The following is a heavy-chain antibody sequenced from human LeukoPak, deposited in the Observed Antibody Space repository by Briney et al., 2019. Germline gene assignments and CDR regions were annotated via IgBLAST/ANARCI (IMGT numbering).Heavy chain of an antibody. D-gene: IGHD3-3*01. CDR1: GYTFTSYY. CDR3: ARVIGSGDFWVFFDY. J-gene: IGHJ4*02. CDR2: INPSGGST. V-gene: IGHV1-46*01. Sequence: ASVKVSCKASGYTFTSYYMHWVRQAPGQGLEWMGIINPSGGSTSYAQKFQGRVTMTRDMSTSTVYMELSSLRSEDTAVYYCARVIGSGDFWVFFDYWGQGTLVTVSS.